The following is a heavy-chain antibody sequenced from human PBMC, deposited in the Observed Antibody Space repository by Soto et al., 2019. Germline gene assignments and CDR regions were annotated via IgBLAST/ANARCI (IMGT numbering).Heavy chain of an antibody. V-gene: IGHV4-34*01. CDR1: GGSFSGYY. J-gene: IGHJ6*02. CDR3: ARTRRRFLEARSGYYYGMDV. Sequence: SETLSLTCAVYGGSFSGYYWSWIRQPPGKGLEWIGEINHSGSTNYNPSLKSRVTISVDTSKNQFSLKLSSVTAADTAVYYCARTRRRFLEARSGYYYGMDVWGQGTTVTVSS. CDR2: INHSGST. D-gene: IGHD3-3*01.